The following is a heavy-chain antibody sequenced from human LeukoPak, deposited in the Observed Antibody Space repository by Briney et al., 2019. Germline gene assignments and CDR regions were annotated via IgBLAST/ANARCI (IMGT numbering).Heavy chain of an antibody. CDR2: ITGDGSTT. V-gene: IGHV3-74*01. D-gene: IGHD3-10*01. Sequence: GGSLRLSCAASGFTLSYYWMYWVRQAPGKGLVWVSHITGDGSTTNYADSVKGRFTISRDNAKNTLYLQMNSLRVEDTAVYYCVRDWFGEHIWGQGTLVTVSS. J-gene: IGHJ4*02. CDR1: GFTLSYYW. CDR3: VRDWFGEHI.